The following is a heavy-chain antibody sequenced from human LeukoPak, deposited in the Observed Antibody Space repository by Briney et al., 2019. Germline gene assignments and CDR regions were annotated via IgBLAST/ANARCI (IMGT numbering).Heavy chain of an antibody. CDR3: ARGLLYGSGSYIPNMGAPLGY. CDR1: GGSISSSYYY. CDR2: IYYSGST. J-gene: IGHJ4*02. Sequence: PSETLSLTCTVSGGSISSSYYYWGWIRQPPGKGLEWIGSIYYSGSTYYNPSLKSRVTISVDTSKNQFSLKLSSVTAADTAVYYCARGLLYGSGSYIPNMGAPLGYWGQGTLVTVSS. D-gene: IGHD3-10*01. V-gene: IGHV4-39*01.